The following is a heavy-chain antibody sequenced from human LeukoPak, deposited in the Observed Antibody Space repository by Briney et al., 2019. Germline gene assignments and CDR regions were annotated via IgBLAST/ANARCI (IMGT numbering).Heavy chain of an antibody. D-gene: IGHD6-13*01. J-gene: IGHJ5*02. CDR2: IYTSGST. CDR1: GASISSYY. CDR3: ARDWEAPYSSSWGGSWFDP. V-gene: IGHV4-4*07. Sequence: PSETLSLTCTVSGASISSYYWSWIRQPAGKGLEWIGRIYTSGSTNYNPSLKSRVTMSVDTSKNQFSLKLSSVTAADTAVYYCARDWEAPYSSSWGGSWFDPWGQGTLVTVSS.